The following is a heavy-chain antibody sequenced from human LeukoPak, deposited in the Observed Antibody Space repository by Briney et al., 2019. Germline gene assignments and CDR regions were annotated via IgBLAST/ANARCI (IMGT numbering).Heavy chain of an antibody. Sequence: SETLSLTCAVYGGSFSGYYWTWIRQPPGKGLEWIGEINHSGSTNYNPSLKSRVTISVDTFKNQFSLKLSSVTAADTAVYYCARERLYYYYYYMDVWGKGTTVTVSS. CDR1: GGSFSGYY. CDR3: ARERLYYYYYYMDV. J-gene: IGHJ6*03. CDR2: INHSGST. V-gene: IGHV4-34*01.